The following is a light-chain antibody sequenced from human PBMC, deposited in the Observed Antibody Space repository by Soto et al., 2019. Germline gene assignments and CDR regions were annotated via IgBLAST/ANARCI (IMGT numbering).Light chain of an antibody. CDR2: GNS. V-gene: IGLV1-40*01. J-gene: IGLJ3*02. CDR1: SSNIGAGYD. Sequence: QSVLTQPPSVSGAPGQRVTISCTGSSSNIGAGYDVHWYQQLPGTAPKLLIYGNSNQPSGVPDRFSGSKSGTSASLAITGLQAEYEADYYCQSYDSSLSALFGGGTTLTVL. CDR3: QSYDSSLSAL.